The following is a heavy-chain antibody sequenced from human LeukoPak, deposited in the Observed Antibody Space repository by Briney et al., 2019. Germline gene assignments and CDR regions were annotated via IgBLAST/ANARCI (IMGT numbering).Heavy chain of an antibody. J-gene: IGHJ6*02. D-gene: IGHD3-10*01. CDR1: GFSFSTYS. V-gene: IGHV3-21*01. Sequence: PGESLRLSCAASGFSFSTYSMNWVRQAPGKGLEWVSSISSSSTYIYYADSMKGRFTISRDSAKNSLYLQMSSLRAEDTAVYYCARGPMAREKGMDVWGQGTTVPVSS. CDR3: ARGPMAREKGMDV. CDR2: ISSSSTYI.